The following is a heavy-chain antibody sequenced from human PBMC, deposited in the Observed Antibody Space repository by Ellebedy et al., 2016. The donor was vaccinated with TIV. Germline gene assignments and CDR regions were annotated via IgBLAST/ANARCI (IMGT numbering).Heavy chain of an antibody. CDR2: ISSGGTVT. V-gene: IGHV3-23*01. Sequence: GESLKISXAASGFTFSNYAMGWVRQAPGKGLDWVASISSGGTVTNYAASVEGRFSISRDNSKNTLFLQMNSLRAEDTAVYYCAKRVTGADRSGFDYWGQGTLVSVPS. CDR3: AKRVTGADRSGFDY. J-gene: IGHJ4*02. D-gene: IGHD3-10*01. CDR1: GFTFSNYA.